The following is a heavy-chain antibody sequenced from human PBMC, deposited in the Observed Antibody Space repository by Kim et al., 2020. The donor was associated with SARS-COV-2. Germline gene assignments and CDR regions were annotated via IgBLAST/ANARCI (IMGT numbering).Heavy chain of an antibody. CDR2: INPSGGST. CDR1: GYTFTSYY. J-gene: IGHJ4*02. Sequence: ASVKVSCKASGYTFTSYYMHWVRQAPGQGLEWMGIINPSGGSTSYAQKFQGRVTMTRDTSTSTVYMELSSLRSEDTAVYYCARDQGDYYDSSGYYYLDYWGQGTLVTVSS. CDR3: ARDQGDYYDSSGYYYLDY. V-gene: IGHV1-46*01. D-gene: IGHD3-22*01.